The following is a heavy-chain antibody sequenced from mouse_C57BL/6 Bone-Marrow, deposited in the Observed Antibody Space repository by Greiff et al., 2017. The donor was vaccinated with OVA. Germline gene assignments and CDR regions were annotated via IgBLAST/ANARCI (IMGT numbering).Heavy chain of an antibody. CDR2: INPNYGTT. V-gene: IGHV1-39*01. J-gene: IGHJ3*01. CDR3: ARSSSGGRETWFAY. CDR1: GYSFTDYN. Sequence: VHVKQSGPELVKPGASVKISCKASGYSFTDYNMNWVKQSNGKSLEWIGVINPNYGTTSYNQKFKGKATLTVDQSSSTAYMQLNSLTSEDSAVYYCARSSSGGRETWFAYWGQGTLVTVSA. D-gene: IGHD1-1*01.